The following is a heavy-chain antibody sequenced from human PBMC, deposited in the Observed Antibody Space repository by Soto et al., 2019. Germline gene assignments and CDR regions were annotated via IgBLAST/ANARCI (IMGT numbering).Heavy chain of an antibody. D-gene: IGHD1-26*01. Sequence: EVQLVESGGGLVKPGGSLRLSCAASGFTFSSYSMNWVRQAPGKGLEWVSSISSSSSYIYYADSVKGRFTISRDNAKNSLYLQMNSLRAEDTAVYYCAREAIRWELRPFDYWGQGTLVTVSS. V-gene: IGHV3-21*01. CDR3: AREAIRWELRPFDY. CDR2: ISSSSSYI. J-gene: IGHJ4*02. CDR1: GFTFSSYS.